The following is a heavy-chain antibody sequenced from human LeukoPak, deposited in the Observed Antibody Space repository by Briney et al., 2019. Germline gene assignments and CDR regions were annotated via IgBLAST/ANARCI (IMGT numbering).Heavy chain of an antibody. CDR1: GGSFSGYY. CDR3: ARFAIFGVGWFDP. V-gene: IGHV4-34*01. J-gene: IGHJ5*02. Sequence: SETLSLTCAVYGGSFSGYYWSWIRQSPGKGLEWIGEINHSGSTNYNPSLKSRVTISVDTSKNQFSLKLSSVTAADTAVYYCARFAIFGVGWFDPWGQGTLVTVSS. CDR2: INHSGST. D-gene: IGHD3-3*01.